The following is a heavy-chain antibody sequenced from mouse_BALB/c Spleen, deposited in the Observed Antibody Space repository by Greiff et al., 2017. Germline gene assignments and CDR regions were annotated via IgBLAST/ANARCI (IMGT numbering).Heavy chain of an antibody. CDR2: ISSGGSYT. CDR1: GFTFSSYA. V-gene: IGHV5-9-4*01. D-gene: IGHD2-3*01. CDR3: ARVDDGSYFDY. Sequence: EVMLVESGGGLVKPGGSLKLSCAASGFTFSSYAMSWVRQSPEKRLEWVAEISSGGSYTYYPDTVTGRFTISRDNAKNTLYLEMSSLRSEDTAMYYCARVDDGSYFDYWGQGTTLTVSS. J-gene: IGHJ2*01.